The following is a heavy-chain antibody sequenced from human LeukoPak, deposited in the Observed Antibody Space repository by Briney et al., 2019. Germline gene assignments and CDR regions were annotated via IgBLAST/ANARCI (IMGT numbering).Heavy chain of an antibody. V-gene: IGHV3-30-3*01. D-gene: IGHD6-19*01. CDR3: ARSSGWLIDY. Sequence: PGRSLRLSCAASGFTFSSYAMHWVRQAPGKGLEWVAVISYDGSNKYYADSVKGRFTISRDSSKNTLYLQMNSLRAEDTAVYYCARSSGWLIDYWGQGTLVTASS. J-gene: IGHJ4*02. CDR1: GFTFSSYA. CDR2: ISYDGSNK.